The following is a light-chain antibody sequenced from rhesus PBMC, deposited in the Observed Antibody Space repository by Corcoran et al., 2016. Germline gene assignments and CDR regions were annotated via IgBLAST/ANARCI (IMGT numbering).Light chain of an antibody. J-gene: IGKJ1*01. Sequence: EIVMTQSPATLSLSPGETATVCCRASERVGSYLAWYQQKPGQAPKLLVHSTYFRATGIPDRISGSGSRTELTLTISSLEPEDVGVYHCEPYDYLWAFGQGTKVEIK. CDR1: ERVGSY. CDR2: STY. V-gene: IGKV3-40*03. CDR3: EPYDYLWA.